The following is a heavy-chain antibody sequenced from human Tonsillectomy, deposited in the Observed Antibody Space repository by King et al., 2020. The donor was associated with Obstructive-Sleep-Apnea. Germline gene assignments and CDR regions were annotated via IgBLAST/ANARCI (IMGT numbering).Heavy chain of an antibody. J-gene: IGHJ6*02. CDR1: GFTFSDYY. Sequence: QLVQSGGGLVKPGGSLRLSCAASGFTFSDYYMSWIRQAPGKGLEWVSYISSSSSYTNYADSVKGRFTISRDNAKNSLYLQMNSLRAGDTAVYYCARHDIVVVPAAPNYGMDVWGQGTTVTVSS. CDR3: ARHDIVVVPAAPNYGMDV. V-gene: IGHV3-11*06. CDR2: ISSSSSYT. D-gene: IGHD2-2*01.